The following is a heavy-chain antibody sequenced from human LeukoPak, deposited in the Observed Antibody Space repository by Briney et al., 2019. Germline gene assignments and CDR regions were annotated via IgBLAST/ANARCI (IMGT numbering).Heavy chain of an antibody. CDR1: GFTFSSHG. D-gene: IGHD3-10*01. CDR2: ISSSGGNT. V-gene: IGHV3-21*01. J-gene: IGHJ4*02. CDR3: ARAILWFGELLPAYYFDY. Sequence: GGSLRLSCAASGFTFSSHGMNWVRQAPGKGLEWVSGISSSGGNTYYADSVKGRFTISRDNAKNSLYLQMNSLRAEDTAVYYCARAILWFGELLPAYYFDYWGQGTLVTVSS.